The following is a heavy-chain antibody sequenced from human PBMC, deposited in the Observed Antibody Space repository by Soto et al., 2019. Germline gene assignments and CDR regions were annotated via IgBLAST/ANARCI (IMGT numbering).Heavy chain of an antibody. D-gene: IGHD6-6*01. CDR3: AFSIAARRGGMDV. V-gene: IGHV1-69*06. J-gene: IGHJ6*04. CDR2: IIPIFGTA. CDR1: GGTFSSYA. Sequence: QLQLVQSGAEVKKPGSSVKVSCKASGGTFSSYAISWVRQAPGQGLEWMGVIIPIFGTANYAQKFQGRVTITEDKYTSTAYMELSSLRSEDTAVYYCAFSIAARRGGMDVWGKGTTVTVSS.